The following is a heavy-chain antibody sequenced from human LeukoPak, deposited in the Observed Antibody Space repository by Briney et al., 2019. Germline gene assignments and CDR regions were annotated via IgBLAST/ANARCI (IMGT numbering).Heavy chain of an antibody. V-gene: IGHV3-7*04. CDR1: GLTFTDYW. J-gene: IGHJ5*02. D-gene: IGHD1-1*01. CDR2: INRDGSQK. CDR3: SGGSNWRFDP. Sequence: DPGGSLRLSCADSGLTFTDYWVNWVRQAPGKGLEWLGNINRDGSQKFYGDSVRGRFPISRDNAKNSAYLEMNSLRGEDTSIYYCSGGSNWRFDPCGQGTLVTISS.